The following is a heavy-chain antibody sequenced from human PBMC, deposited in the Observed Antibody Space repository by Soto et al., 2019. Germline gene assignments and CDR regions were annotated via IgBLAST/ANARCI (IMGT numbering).Heavy chain of an antibody. V-gene: IGHV4-4*02. D-gene: IGHD4-17*01. CDR3: ARRRTTAKEYYFDY. Sequence: SETLSLTCAVSGGSISSSNWWSWVRQPPGKGLEWIGEIYHSGSTNYNPSLKSRVTISVDKSKNQFSLKLSSVTAADTAVYYCARRRTTAKEYYFDYWGQGTLVTVSS. CDR1: GGSISSSNW. CDR2: IYHSGST. J-gene: IGHJ4*02.